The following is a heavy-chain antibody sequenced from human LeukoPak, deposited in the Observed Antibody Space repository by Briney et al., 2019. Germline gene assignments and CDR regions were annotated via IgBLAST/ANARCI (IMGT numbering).Heavy chain of an antibody. CDR3: ARHLSDITSSPNY. J-gene: IGHJ4*02. V-gene: IGHV5-51*01. CDR2: IYPRDSRT. D-gene: IGHD2-2*01. CDR1: GYSFSSYW. Sequence: GESLKISCKGSGYSFSSYWIAWVRQMPGKGLEWMGVIYPRDSRTTYSPSFQGQVTISADKSISTAYLQRTSLKASDTAMYYCARHLSDITSSPNYWGPGTLVTVSS.